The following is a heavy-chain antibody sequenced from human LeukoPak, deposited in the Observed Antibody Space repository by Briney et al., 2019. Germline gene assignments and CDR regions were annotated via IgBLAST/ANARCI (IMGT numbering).Heavy chain of an antibody. CDR3: ARARGDEYSTNNFDY. J-gene: IGHJ4*02. D-gene: IGHD6-6*01. CDR2: IWYDGSNK. CDR1: GFTFSSYG. Sequence: PGGSLRLSGAASGFTFSSYGMHWVRQAPGKGLEWVAVIWYDGSNKYYADSVKGRFTISRDNSKNTLYLQMNSLRAEDTAVYYCARARGDEYSTNNFDYWGQGTLVTVSS. V-gene: IGHV3-33*01.